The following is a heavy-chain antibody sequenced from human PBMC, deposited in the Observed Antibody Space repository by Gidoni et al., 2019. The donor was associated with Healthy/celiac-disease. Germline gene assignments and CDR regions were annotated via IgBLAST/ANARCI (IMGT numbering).Heavy chain of an antibody. CDR3: ARGVAATFRWYYGMDV. V-gene: IGHV3-33*08. J-gene: IGHJ6*01. D-gene: IGHD2-15*01. Sequence: VQPGRSLRLSCAASGFTFSSYGMHCARQAPGKGMEWVAVIWYDGSNKYYADSVKGRFTISRDNSKNTLYLQMNSLRAEDTAVYYCARGVAATFRWYYGMDVWGQGTTVTVSS. CDR2: IWYDGSNK. CDR1: GFTFSSYG.